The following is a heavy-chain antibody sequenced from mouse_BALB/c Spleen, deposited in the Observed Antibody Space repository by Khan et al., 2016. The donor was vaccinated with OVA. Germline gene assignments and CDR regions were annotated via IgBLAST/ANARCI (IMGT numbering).Heavy chain of an antibody. Sequence: VQLQQAGPELMKPGASVKISCKASGYSFTSYYMHWVKQSHGKSLEWIGYIDPFNGGTSYNQKFKGKATLTVDKSSSTAYMHLSSLTSEDSAGYYCARNYYGSTDYYAMDYWGQGTSVTVSS. V-gene: IGHV1S135*01. J-gene: IGHJ4*01. CDR3: ARNYYGSTDYYAMDY. CDR2: IDPFNGGT. CDR1: GYSFTSYY. D-gene: IGHD1-1*01.